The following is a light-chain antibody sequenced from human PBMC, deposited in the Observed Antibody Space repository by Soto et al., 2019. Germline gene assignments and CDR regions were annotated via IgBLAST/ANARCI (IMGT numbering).Light chain of an antibody. CDR2: GAS. J-gene: IGKJ1*01. Sequence: VVLTQSPGSLSLSPGERATLSCRASQSVMSNYLSWYQQKPGQPPRLLIYGASSRATGIPDRFSGSGSGTDFTLTISRLEPEDFAVYYCQQFGASLTWTFGQGTKVDIK. V-gene: IGKV3-20*01. CDR3: QQFGASLTWT. CDR1: QSVMSNY.